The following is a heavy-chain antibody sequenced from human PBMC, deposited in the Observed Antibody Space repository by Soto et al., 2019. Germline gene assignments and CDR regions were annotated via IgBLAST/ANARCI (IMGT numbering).Heavy chain of an antibody. CDR1: GGYISANY. D-gene: IGHD3-22*01. J-gene: IGHJ5*02. CDR3: ARLGAYYQSLDP. V-gene: IGHV4-59*08. CDR2: IYYGGTT. Sequence: SETKSHTYTVAGGYISANYVSLIRQPPGKGLEWIGYIYYGGTTTNNPSLNSRVAISIDTSKNQFSLTLRSVTAADTAVHYCARLGAYYQSLDPWGQGILVTVSS.